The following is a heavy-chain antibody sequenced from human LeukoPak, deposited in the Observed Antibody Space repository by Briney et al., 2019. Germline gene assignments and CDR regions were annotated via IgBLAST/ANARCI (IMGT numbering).Heavy chain of an antibody. CDR1: GGTFSSYA. CDR3: ARGYSPSIRTTGNDY. J-gene: IGHJ4*02. D-gene: IGHD1-1*01. CDR2: MNPNSSNS. V-gene: IGHV1-8*02. Sequence: ASVKVSCKASGGTFSSYAISWVRQAAGQGLEWMGWMNPNSSNSGYAQNFQGRVIMTRDTSISTAYMELHSLRSEDTAVYYCARGYSPSIRTTGNDYWGQGTLVTVSS.